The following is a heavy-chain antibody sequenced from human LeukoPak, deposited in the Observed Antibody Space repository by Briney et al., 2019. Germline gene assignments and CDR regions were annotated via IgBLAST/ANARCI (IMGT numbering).Heavy chain of an antibody. J-gene: IGHJ4*02. V-gene: IGHV1-2*02. D-gene: IGHD6-13*01. CDR2: INPNSGGT. CDR3: ARVPPYSSGWYFYFDY. Sequence: ASVKVSCKASGYTFTGYYMHWVRQAPGQGLEWMGWINPNSGGTNYAQKFQGRVTMTRDTSISTAYMELSRLRSDDTAVYYCARVPPYSSGWYFYFDYWGQGTLVTVSS. CDR1: GYTFTGYY.